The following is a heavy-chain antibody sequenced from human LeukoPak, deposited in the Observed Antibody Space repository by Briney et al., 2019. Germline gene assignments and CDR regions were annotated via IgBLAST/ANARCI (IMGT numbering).Heavy chain of an antibody. CDR3: ARAPWRSGYYLDF. CDR1: GASISSYY. Sequence: SETLSLTCTVSGASISSYYWSWIRQPAGKGLEWIGRIYTSGGTNYNPSLKSRVTMSVDTSKNQFSLKLSSVTAADTAVYYCARAPWRSGYYLDFWGQGTLVTVSS. V-gene: IGHV4-4*07. CDR2: IYTSGGT. J-gene: IGHJ4*02. D-gene: IGHD3-22*01.